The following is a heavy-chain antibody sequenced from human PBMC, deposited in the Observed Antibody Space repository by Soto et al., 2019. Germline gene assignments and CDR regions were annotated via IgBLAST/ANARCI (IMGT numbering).Heavy chain of an antibody. CDR1: GYTFTTYH. Sequence: QVQLEQSGAEVKEPGASVKISCKASGYTFTTYHIHWVRQAPGQGLDWMGMIDPIGGNTGYARKFQDRVAMTRDTSTGTGYIEVNSLRFGDTAMYFCVRGYCTSSASCEGDFQHWGQGTLVTVSS. J-gene: IGHJ1*01. CDR2: IDPIGGNT. D-gene: IGHD2-2*01. CDR3: VRGYCTSSASCEGDFQH. V-gene: IGHV1-46*01.